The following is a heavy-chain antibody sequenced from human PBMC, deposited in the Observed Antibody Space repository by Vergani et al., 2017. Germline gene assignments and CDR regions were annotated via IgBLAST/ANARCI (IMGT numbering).Heavy chain of an antibody. CDR3: AREGYSSSWLPYWYFDL. D-gene: IGHD6-13*01. J-gene: IGHJ2*01. CDR1: GGTFSSYA. V-gene: IGHV1-69*14. Sequence: QVQLVQSGAEVKTPGSSVKVSCKASGGTFSSYAISGVRQAPGQGLKWMGRIIPILGTANYAQKFQGRVTITADKSTSTAYMELSSLRSEDTAVYYCAREGYSSSWLPYWYFDLWGRGTLVTVSS. CDR2: IIPILGTA.